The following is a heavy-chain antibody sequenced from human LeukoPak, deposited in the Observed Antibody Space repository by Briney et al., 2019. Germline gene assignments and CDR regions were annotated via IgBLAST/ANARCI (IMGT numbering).Heavy chain of an antibody. CDR2: INEDGSEK. Sequence: GGSLRLSCAASGFTFSSFWMSWVRHVPGEGLEWVANINEDGSEKYYVDSVRGRFTISRDNAKNSLYLQMDSLRAEDTAMYYCARGLGYCTSTTCLLPFDYWGQGTLVTVSS. CDR3: ARGLGYCTSTTCLLPFDY. D-gene: IGHD2-2*01. V-gene: IGHV3-7*03. J-gene: IGHJ4*02. CDR1: GFTFSSFW.